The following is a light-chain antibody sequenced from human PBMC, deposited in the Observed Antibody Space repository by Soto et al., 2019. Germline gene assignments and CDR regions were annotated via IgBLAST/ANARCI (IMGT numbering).Light chain of an antibody. CDR2: DAS. Sequence: EIVLTQSPATLSLSPGERATLSCRASQSVSSYLAWYQQKPGQAPRLLIYDASNRATGIPARFSGSGSGTDFTLTISSLEPEDFAVYFWQQRSNWPVTLGQGTKVEIK. V-gene: IGKV3-11*01. CDR1: QSVSSY. CDR3: QQRSNWPVT. J-gene: IGKJ1*01.